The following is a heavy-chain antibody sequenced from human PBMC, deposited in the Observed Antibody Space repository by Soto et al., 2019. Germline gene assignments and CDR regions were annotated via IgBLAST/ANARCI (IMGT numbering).Heavy chain of an antibody. D-gene: IGHD2-2*01. CDR2: ISKSDYT. CDR1: GFAFNNYG. V-gene: IGHV3-21*01. Sequence: PGGSLRLSFTVCGFAFNNYGINGVRQPPGQGLEWVSSISKSDYTYYSDSGNGRVTISRDNAKHSVSLQMISVSVEDTALSYCAREDSTIITAVSELWGQGTLVTVSS. J-gene: IGHJ4*02. CDR3: AREDSTIITAVSEL.